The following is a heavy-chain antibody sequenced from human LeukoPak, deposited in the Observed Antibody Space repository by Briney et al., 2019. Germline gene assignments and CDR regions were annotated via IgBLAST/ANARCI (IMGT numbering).Heavy chain of an antibody. Sequence: GGSLRLSCAASGFTFSSYAMSWVRQAPGKGLEWVSAISGSGGSTYYADSVKGRFTISRDNSKNTLYLQMNSLRAEDTAVYYCARTLGGRGLYYYYMDVWGKGTTVTVSS. CDR3: ARTLGGRGLYYYYMDV. J-gene: IGHJ6*03. V-gene: IGHV3-23*01. CDR1: GFTFSSYA. D-gene: IGHD3-10*01. CDR2: ISGSGGST.